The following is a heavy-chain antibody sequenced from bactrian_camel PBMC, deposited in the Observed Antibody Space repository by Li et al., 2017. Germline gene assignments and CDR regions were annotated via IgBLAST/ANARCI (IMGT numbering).Heavy chain of an antibody. D-gene: IGHD5*01. CDR1: RYTYSTYC. Sequence: HVQLVESGGGSVQAGGSLRLSCDASRYTYSTYCMGWSRQAPGKEREGVAAIDSDGTTHYAESVKGRFTMSRTKNAVHLEMNSLEVEDTAMYFCRWEGSGAGRCAGDYWGQGTQVTVS. J-gene: IGHJ4*01. CDR2: IDSDGTT. CDR3: RWEGSGAGRCAGDY. V-gene: IGHV3S53*01.